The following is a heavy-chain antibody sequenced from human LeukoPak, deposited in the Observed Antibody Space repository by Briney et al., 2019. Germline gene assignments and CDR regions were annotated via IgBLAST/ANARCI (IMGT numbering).Heavy chain of an antibody. D-gene: IGHD6-13*01. V-gene: IGHV3-48*03. CDR2: ISNIGDII. Sequence: GGSLRLSCAASGFTFSSYNMNWVRQAPGKGLEWISHISNIGDIIHYADSVEGRFTISRDNAKNSLYLQMNSLRAEDTAVYYCAKDATAVVGTVYMDVWGKGTTVTISS. J-gene: IGHJ6*03. CDR1: GFTFSSYN. CDR3: AKDATAVVGTVYMDV.